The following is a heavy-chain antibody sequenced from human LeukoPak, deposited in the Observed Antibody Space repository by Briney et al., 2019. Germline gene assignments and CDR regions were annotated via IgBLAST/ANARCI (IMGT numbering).Heavy chain of an antibody. CDR1: GFTFSSYS. CDR3: ARQWVVAATSWFDP. J-gene: IGHJ5*02. Sequence: PGGSLRLSCAASGFTFSSYSMNWVRQAPGKGLEWVSSISSSSSYIYYADSVKGRFTISRDNSKNTLYLQMNSLRAEDTAVYYCARQWVVAATSWFDPWGQGTLVTVSS. V-gene: IGHV3-21*04. CDR2: ISSSSSYI. D-gene: IGHD2-15*01.